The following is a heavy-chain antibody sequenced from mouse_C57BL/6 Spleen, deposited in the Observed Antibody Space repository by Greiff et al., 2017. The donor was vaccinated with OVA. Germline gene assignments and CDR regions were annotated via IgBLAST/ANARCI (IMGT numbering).Heavy chain of an antibody. D-gene: IGHD5-5*01. CDR2: ILPGSGST. J-gene: IGHJ3*01. V-gene: IGHV1-9*01. CDR1: GYTFTGYW. CDR3: ARGTTPGRFAY. Sequence: QVQLQQSGAELMKPGASVTLSCKATGYTFTGYWIEWVKQRPGHGLEWIGEILPGSGSTNYNEKFTGKATFTADTSSNTAYMLLSILTTEDSAIYCCARGTTPGRFAYWGQGTLVTVSA.